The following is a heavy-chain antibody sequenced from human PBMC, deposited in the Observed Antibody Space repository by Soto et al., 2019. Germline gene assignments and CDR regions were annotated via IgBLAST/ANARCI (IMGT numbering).Heavy chain of an antibody. V-gene: IGHV3-66*01. CDR3: ARDPWAADY. D-gene: IGHD3-16*01. CDR1: RFTVSTKY. Sequence: EVQLVESGGGLVQPGGSLRLSCAASRFTVSTKYMSWVRQAPGKGLEWVSVIYSGGSTFYADSVRGRFTISRDNSKNTVKLQMNSLRAEDTAVYYCARDPWAADYWGQGTLVTVSS. J-gene: IGHJ4*02. CDR2: IYSGGST.